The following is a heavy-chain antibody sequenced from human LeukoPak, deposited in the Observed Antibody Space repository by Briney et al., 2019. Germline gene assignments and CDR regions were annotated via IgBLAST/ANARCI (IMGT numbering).Heavy chain of an antibody. CDR3: AREGDILTGYWSPYFDY. V-gene: IGHV1-2*02. D-gene: IGHD3-9*01. Sequence: ASVKVSCKASGYTFTGYYMHWVRQAPGQGLEWMGWINPNSGGTNYAQKFQGRVTMTRDTSTSTAYMELSRLRSDDTAVYYCAREGDILTGYWSPYFDYWGQGTLVTVSS. J-gene: IGHJ4*02. CDR2: INPNSGGT. CDR1: GYTFTGYY.